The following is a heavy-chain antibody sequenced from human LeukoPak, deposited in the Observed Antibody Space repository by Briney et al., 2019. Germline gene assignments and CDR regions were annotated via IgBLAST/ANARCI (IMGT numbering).Heavy chain of an antibody. CDR1: GGSISSGSYY. Sequence: SETLSLTCTVSGGSISSGSYYWSWIRQPAGKGLEWIGRIYTSGSTNYNPSLKSRVTISVDTSKNQFSLKLSSVTAADTAVYYCARDGTTVTKGYYYYYMDVWGKGTTVTISS. V-gene: IGHV4-61*02. CDR2: IYTSGST. J-gene: IGHJ6*03. CDR3: ARDGTTVTKGYYYYYMDV. D-gene: IGHD4-17*01.